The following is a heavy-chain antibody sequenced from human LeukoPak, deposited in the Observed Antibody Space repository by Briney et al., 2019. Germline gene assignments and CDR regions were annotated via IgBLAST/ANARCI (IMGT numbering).Heavy chain of an antibody. Sequence: GGSLRLSCASSGLDVSSTYMSWIRQAPGKGLEWVSTAFVGGDTYYAASVKGRFTLSKDSSGNTMFLQMHGLRPEDTAVYYRARDQLDHWGQGTLVAVSP. CDR1: GLDVSSTY. V-gene: IGHV3-53*01. D-gene: IGHD5-24*01. CDR2: AFVGGDT. CDR3: ARDQLDH. J-gene: IGHJ4*02.